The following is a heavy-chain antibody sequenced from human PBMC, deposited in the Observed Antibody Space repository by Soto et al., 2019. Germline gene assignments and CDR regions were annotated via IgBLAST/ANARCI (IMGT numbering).Heavy chain of an antibody. J-gene: IGHJ5*02. CDR1: GGTISGYY. CDR3: ARGQRFSDWFDP. CDR2: IYSSGST. V-gene: IGHV4-4*07. D-gene: IGHD3-3*01. Sequence: SEPLSLTCTVTGGTISGYYWTWIRQSAGGGLEWIGRIYSSGSTNYNPSLKSRVTISLDTSMNHFSLRLSSVTAADTAVYYCARGQRFSDWFDPWGQGTLVT.